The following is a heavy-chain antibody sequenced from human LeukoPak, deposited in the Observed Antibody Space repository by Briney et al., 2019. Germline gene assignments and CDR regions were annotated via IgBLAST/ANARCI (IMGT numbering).Heavy chain of an antibody. J-gene: IGHJ6*02. CDR1: GFTFSSYW. CDR2: INSDGSST. Sequence: GGSLRLSCAASGFTFSSYWMHWVRQAPGKGLVWVSHINSDGSSTSYADSVKARFTISRDNAKNTLYLQMNSLRAEDTAVYYCVSSYDYYYYGLDVWGQGTTVTVSS. CDR3: VSSYDYYYYGLDV. D-gene: IGHD1-26*01. V-gene: IGHV3-74*01.